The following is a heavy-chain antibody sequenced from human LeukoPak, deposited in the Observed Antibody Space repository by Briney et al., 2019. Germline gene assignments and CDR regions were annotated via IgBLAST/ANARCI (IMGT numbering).Heavy chain of an antibody. CDR1: GGSISSYY. CDR3: ARTTIFGVVIITNWFDP. D-gene: IGHD3-3*01. CDR2: INHSGST. J-gene: IGHJ5*02. V-gene: IGHV4-34*01. Sequence: PSETLSLTCTVSGGSISSYYWSWIRQPPGKGLEWIGEINHSGSTNYNPSLKSRVTISVDTSKNQFSLKLSSVTAADTAVYYCARTTIFGVVIITNWFDPWGQGTLVTVSS.